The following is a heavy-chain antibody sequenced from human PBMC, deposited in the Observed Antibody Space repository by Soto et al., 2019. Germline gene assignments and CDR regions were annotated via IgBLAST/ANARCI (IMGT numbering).Heavy chain of an antibody. CDR1: GYSFTSYW. CDR3: ARHETTVTTGYYYYGMDV. D-gene: IGHD4-17*01. CDR2: IDPSDSYT. V-gene: IGHV5-10-1*01. J-gene: IGHJ6*02. Sequence: PGESLKISCKGSGYSFTSYWISWVRQMPGKGLDWMGMIDPSDSYTNYSPSFQGHVTISADKSISTAYLQWSSLKASDTAMYYCARHETTVTTGYYYYGMDVWGQGTTVTVSS.